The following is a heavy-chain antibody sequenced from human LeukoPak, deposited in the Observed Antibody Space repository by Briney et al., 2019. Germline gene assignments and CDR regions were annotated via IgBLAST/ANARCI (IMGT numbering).Heavy chain of an antibody. CDR3: ARAADYGDYLSPFLH. CDR1: GGSISSSSYY. Sequence: SETLSLTCTVSGGSISSSSYYWGWIRQPPGKGLEWIGSIYYSGSTYYNPSLKSRVTISVDTSKNQFSLKLSSVTAADTAVYYCARAADYGDYLSPFLHWGQGTLVTVSS. CDR2: IYYSGST. V-gene: IGHV4-39*07. J-gene: IGHJ1*01. D-gene: IGHD4-17*01.